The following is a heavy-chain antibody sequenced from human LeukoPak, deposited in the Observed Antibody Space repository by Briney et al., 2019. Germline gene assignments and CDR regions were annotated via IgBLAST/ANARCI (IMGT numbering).Heavy chain of an antibody. V-gene: IGHV4-34*01. Sequence: SETLSLTCAVYGGSFSGYYWSWIRQPPGKGLEWIGEINHSGSNNYNPSLKSRVTISVETSKNQFSLKLSSVTAADTAVYYCARERTTRVVDYWGQGTLVTVSS. CDR1: GGSFSGYY. CDR2: INHSGSN. D-gene: IGHD1-14*01. J-gene: IGHJ4*02. CDR3: ARERTTRVVDY.